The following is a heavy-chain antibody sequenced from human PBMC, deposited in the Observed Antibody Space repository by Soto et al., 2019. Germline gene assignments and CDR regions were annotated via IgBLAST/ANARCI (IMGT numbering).Heavy chain of an antibody. CDR2: INAGNGNT. J-gene: IGHJ4*02. CDR1: GYTFTSYA. CDR3: ARGVRSSSWYDPCDY. V-gene: IGHV1-3*01. Sequence: ASVKVSCKASGYTFTSYAMHWVRQAPGQRLEWMGWINAGNGNTKYSQKFQGRVTITRDTSASTAYMELSSLRSEDTAVYYCARGVRSSSWYDPCDYWGQGTLVT. D-gene: IGHD6-13*01.